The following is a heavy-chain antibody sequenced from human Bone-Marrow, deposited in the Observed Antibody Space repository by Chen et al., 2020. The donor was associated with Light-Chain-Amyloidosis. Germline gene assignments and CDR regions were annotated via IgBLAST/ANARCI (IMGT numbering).Heavy chain of an antibody. CDR1: TLPVTMFGMR. J-gene: IGHJ3*01. CDR3: AAMVDGDEVGFDL. Sequence: QAPLKEPGPALIKPTHTLTLPCTFSTLPVTMFGMRVSWIRQPPGKALEWLARIDWDDDKFYSASLKTRLSISRDTSKTQVVLTMTNRDPEDTATYYCAAMVDGDEVGFDLWGQGTMVTVSS. CDR2: IDWDDDK. V-gene: IGHV2-70*04. D-gene: IGHD5-18*01.